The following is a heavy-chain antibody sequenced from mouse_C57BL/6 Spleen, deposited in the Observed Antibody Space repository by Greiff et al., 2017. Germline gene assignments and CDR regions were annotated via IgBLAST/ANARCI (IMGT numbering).Heavy chain of an antibody. Sequence: EVNLVESGGGLVKPGGSLKLSCAASGFTFSDYGMHWVRQAPEKGLEWVAYISSGSSTIYYADTVKGRFTISRDNAKNTLFLQMTSLRSEDTAMYYCARLGAYGSSSHWYFDVWGTGTTVTVSS. CDR1: GFTFSDYG. CDR2: ISSGSSTI. CDR3: ARLGAYGSSSHWYFDV. J-gene: IGHJ1*03. V-gene: IGHV5-17*01. D-gene: IGHD1-1*01.